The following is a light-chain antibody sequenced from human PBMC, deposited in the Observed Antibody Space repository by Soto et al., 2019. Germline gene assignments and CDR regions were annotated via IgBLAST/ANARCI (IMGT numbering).Light chain of an antibody. CDR3: NSYTNSSAVV. V-gene: IGLV2-14*01. J-gene: IGLJ2*01. CDR2: EVT. Sequence: QSVLTHPASVSWSPGHSITIACAGTRDDIGAYDYVSWYQQHPGNAPKLLVYEVTNRPSGVSDRFSGSKSGNTASLTISGLQAEEEADYYCNSYTNSSAVVFGGGTKVTVL. CDR1: RDDIGAYDY.